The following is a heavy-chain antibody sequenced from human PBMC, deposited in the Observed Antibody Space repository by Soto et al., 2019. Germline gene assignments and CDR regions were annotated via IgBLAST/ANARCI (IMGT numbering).Heavy chain of an antibody. V-gene: IGHV5-51*01. D-gene: IGHD3-10*01. Sequence: WECLKRSCKGSGFPFGNDWIAWVRQMPGKGPELMGVIYPGDSDIRYSPSFQRQVTFSAHKSISTAYLHWNSLKASDTAIYYCARSYYYYDTTYFPIHYWGQGTLVTVSS. CDR1: GFPFGNDW. CDR3: ARSYYYYDTTYFPIHY. CDR2: IYPGDSDI. J-gene: IGHJ4*02.